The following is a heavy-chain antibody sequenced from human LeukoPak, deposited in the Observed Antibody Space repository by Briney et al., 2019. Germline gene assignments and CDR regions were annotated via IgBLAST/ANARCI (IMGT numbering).Heavy chain of an antibody. Sequence: PSEALSLTCTVSGYSISSGYYWSWIRQPPGKGLEWIGYVHYSGSTNYSPSLKSRVTISVDTSKNQFSLKLSSVTTADTAVYYCARVEEGYGSGRRGNFYYYYMDVWGKGTTVTISS. V-gene: IGHV4-61*01. D-gene: IGHD3-10*01. J-gene: IGHJ6*03. CDR3: ARVEEGYGSGRRGNFYYYYMDV. CDR1: GYSISSGYY. CDR2: VHYSGST.